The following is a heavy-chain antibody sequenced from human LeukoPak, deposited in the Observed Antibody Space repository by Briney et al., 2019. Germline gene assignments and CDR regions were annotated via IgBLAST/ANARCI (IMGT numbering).Heavy chain of an antibody. CDR3: AKGLTGYYNTQIDY. V-gene: IGHV3-23*01. J-gene: IGHJ4*02. CDR2: ISGSGGST. Sequence: GGSLRLSCTASGFTFSSYAMSWVRQAPGKGLEWVSAISGSGGSTYYADSVKGRFTISRDNSKNTLYLQMNSLRAEDTAVYYCAKGLTGYYNTQIDYWGQGTLVTVSS. CDR1: GFTFSSYA. D-gene: IGHD3-9*01.